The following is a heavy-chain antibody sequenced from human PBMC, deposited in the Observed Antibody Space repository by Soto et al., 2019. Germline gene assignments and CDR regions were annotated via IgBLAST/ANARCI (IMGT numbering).Heavy chain of an antibody. CDR3: ARDPYYYGSGSYSY. Sequence: SVKVCFKASRGPFSSYAISFVRQAPGQGLEWMGGIIPIFGTANYAQKFQGRVTITADESTSTAYMELSSLRSEDTAVYYCARDPYYYGSGSYSYWGQGTLVTVSS. D-gene: IGHD3-10*01. CDR2: IIPIFGTA. V-gene: IGHV1-69*13. J-gene: IGHJ4*02. CDR1: RGPFSSYA.